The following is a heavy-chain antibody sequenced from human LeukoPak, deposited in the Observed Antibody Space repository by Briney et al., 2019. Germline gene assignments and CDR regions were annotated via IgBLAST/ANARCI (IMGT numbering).Heavy chain of an antibody. CDR1: GYTFTGYY. J-gene: IGHJ4*02. CDR2: INPNSGGT. Sequence: ASVKVSCKASGYTFTGYYMHWVRQAPGQGLEWIGRINPNSGGTNYAQKFQGRVTMTRDTSISTAYMELSRLRSDDTAVYYCARDIGGYSSGRRGHWGQGTLVTVSS. D-gene: IGHD6-19*01. CDR3: ARDIGGYSSGRRGH. V-gene: IGHV1-2*06.